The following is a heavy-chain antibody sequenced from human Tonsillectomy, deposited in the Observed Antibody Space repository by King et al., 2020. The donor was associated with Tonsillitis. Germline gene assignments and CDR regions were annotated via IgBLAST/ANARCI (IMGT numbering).Heavy chain of an antibody. CDR2: INGVGQNT. CDR3: ATGYFDFWSGPGSGF. CDR1: GFTFSRYA. Sequence: VQLVESGGGLVQPGGSLRLSCAASGFTFSRYAMSWVRQAPGKGLEWVSDINGVGQNTYYVDSVKGRFTISRDNCKNTLFLQMNSLRVEDTAVYYCATGYFDFWSGPGSGFRGQGTLVTVSS. V-gene: IGHV3-23*04. J-gene: IGHJ4*02. D-gene: IGHD3-3*01.